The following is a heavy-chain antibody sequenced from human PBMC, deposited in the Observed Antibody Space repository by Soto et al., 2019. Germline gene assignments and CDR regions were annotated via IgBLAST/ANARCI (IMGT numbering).Heavy chain of an antibody. CDR3: AAKLGTTHYFDF. D-gene: IGHD7-27*01. V-gene: IGHV4-31*03. CDR2: IYHTGST. J-gene: IGHJ4*02. CDR1: GDPVSGGSYY. Sequence: QVQLQESGPGLVQPSQTLSLTCSVSGDPVSGGSYYWTWVRQHPVKGLEWIGYIYHTGSTYYNPSLQRRLIMSIDTSKNQFSLHLYSVTAADTAVYFCAAKLGTTHYFDFWGQGSLVAVSS.